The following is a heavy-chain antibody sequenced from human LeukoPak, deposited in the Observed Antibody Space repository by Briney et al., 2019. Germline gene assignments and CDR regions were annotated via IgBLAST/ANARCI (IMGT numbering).Heavy chain of an antibody. CDR2: ISGSGGST. CDR3: ARGAPIAVAGGTFDY. J-gene: IGHJ4*02. V-gene: IGHV3-23*01. Sequence: GGSLRLSCAASGFTFSSYAMSWVRQAPGKGLEWVSAISGSGGSTYYADSVKGRFTISRDNAKNTLYLQMNSLRAEDTAVYYCARGAPIAVAGGTFDYWGQGTLVTVSS. CDR1: GFTFSSYA. D-gene: IGHD6-19*01.